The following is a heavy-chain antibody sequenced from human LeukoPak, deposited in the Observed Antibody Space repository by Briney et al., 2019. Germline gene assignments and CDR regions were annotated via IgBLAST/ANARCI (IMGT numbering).Heavy chain of an antibody. CDR3: ARQDRVTVAGGPNAFDI. J-gene: IGHJ3*02. Sequence: SETLSLTCTVSGGSISSSSYNWGWIRQPPGKGLEWIGNIHHSGSTYYNPSLKSRVTKSVDTSKNQFSLKLRSVTPADTAVYYCARQDRVTVAGGPNAFDIWGQGTMVTVSS. V-gene: IGHV4-39*01. CDR2: IHHSGST. D-gene: IGHD6-19*01. CDR1: GGSISSSSYN.